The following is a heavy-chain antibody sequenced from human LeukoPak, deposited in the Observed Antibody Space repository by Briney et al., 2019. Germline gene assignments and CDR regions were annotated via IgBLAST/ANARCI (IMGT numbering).Heavy chain of an antibody. CDR3: VRDWGYSGSYYDYFDY. D-gene: IGHD1-26*01. J-gene: IGHJ4*02. Sequence: PGGSLRLSCAASGFTFSSYEMNWVRQAPGKGLEWVSYISSSGSTIYYADSVKGRFTISRDNAKNSLYLQMNSLRAEDTAVYYCVRDWGYSGSYYDYFDYWGQGTLVTVSS. V-gene: IGHV3-48*03. CDR1: GFTFSSYE. CDR2: ISSSGSTI.